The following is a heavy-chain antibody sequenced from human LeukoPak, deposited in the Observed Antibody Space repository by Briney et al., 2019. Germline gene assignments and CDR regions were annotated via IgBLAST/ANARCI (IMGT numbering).Heavy chain of an antibody. Sequence: ASVKVSCKASGYTFINNDINWVRQAPGQGLEWMAWIDPKKGNRGYAQNFQGRVTMTTDTSISTAYMELSSLRSEDTAVYYCARGSGYCSGGSCRNWFDPWGQGTLVTVSS. V-gene: IGHV1-8*01. J-gene: IGHJ5*02. D-gene: IGHD2-15*01. CDR1: GYTFINND. CDR2: IDPKKGNR. CDR3: ARGSGYCSGGSCRNWFDP.